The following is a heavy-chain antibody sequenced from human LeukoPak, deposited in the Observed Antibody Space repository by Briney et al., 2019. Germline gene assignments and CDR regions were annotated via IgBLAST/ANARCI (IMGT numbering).Heavy chain of an antibody. V-gene: IGHV3-48*03. J-gene: IGHJ4*02. Sequence: PGGSLRLSCAASGFTFSSYEMSWVRQAPGKGLEGVSYISSSGINIFYADYVKGRFTISRDNAKNSLYLQMNSLRADDTAVYYCARDLGSYGDYDYFDYWGQGTLVTVSS. CDR3: ARDLGSYGDYDYFDY. D-gene: IGHD4-17*01. CDR2: ISSSGINI. CDR1: GFTFSSYE.